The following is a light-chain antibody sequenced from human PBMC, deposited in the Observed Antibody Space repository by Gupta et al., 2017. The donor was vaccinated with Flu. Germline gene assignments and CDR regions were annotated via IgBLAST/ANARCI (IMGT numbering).Light chain of an antibody. V-gene: IGKV1-39*01. J-gene: IGKJ3*01. CDR1: QSISSY. Sequence: DIQLTQSPSSLSASVGDRVTLTCRASQSISSYLNWYQQKPGKAPKLLNYAASSLQSGVPSRCSSSGSGTDFTITISSLQPEDLATYCCQQSYSTLFTFGHGTKVDIK. CDR3: QQSYSTLFT. CDR2: AAS.